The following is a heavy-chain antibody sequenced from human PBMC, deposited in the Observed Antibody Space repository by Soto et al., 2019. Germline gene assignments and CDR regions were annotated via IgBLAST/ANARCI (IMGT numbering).Heavy chain of an antibody. CDR3: ASGPLGDLSIAARPFDY. CDR2: INHSGST. D-gene: IGHD6-6*01. J-gene: IGHJ4*02. CDR1: GGSFSGYY. Sequence: SETLSLTCAVYGGSFSGYYWSWIRQPPGKGLEWIGEINHSGSTNYNPSLKSRVTISVDTSKNQFSLTLSSVTAADTAVYYCASGPLGDLSIAARPFDYWGQGTLVTVSS. V-gene: IGHV4-34*01.